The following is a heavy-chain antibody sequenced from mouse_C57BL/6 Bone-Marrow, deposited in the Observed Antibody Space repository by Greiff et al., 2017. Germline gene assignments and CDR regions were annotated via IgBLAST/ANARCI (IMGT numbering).Heavy chain of an antibody. CDR2: ISDGGSYT. J-gene: IGHJ1*03. CDR1: GFTFSSYA. Sequence: EVKLMESGGGLVKPGGSLKLSCAASGFTFSSYAMSWVRQTPEKRLEWVATISDGGSYTYYPDNVKGRFTISRDNAKNNLYLQMSHLKSEDTAMYYCARDRSSLWYFDVWGTGTTVTVSS. V-gene: IGHV5-4*01. D-gene: IGHD1-1*01. CDR3: ARDRSSLWYFDV.